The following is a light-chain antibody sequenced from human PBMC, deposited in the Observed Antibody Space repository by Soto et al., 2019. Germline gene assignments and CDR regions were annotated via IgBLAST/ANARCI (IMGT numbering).Light chain of an antibody. J-gene: IGLJ3*02. CDR1: SSDVGGYNY. Sequence: QSVLTQPASVSGSPGQSITISCTGTSSDVGGYNYVSWYQQHPGKAPKLMIYEVNNRPSGVSNRCSGSKSGNTASLTISGLQAEDEADYYCTSYTSSNTPVFGGGTELTVL. V-gene: IGLV2-14*01. CDR2: EVN. CDR3: TSYTSSNTPV.